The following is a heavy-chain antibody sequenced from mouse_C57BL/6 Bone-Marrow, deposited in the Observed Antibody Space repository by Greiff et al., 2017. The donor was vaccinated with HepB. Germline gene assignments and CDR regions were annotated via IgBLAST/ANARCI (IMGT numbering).Heavy chain of an antibody. D-gene: IGHD1-1*01. CDR1: GFTFSDYG. J-gene: IGHJ4*01. CDR3: ARPLLPYAMDY. CDR2: ISSGSSTI. Sequence: EVMLVESGGGLVKPGGSLKLSCAASGFTFSDYGMHWVRQAPEKGLEWVAYISSGSSTIYYADTVKGRFTISRDNAKNTLFLQMTSLRSEDTAMYYCARPLLPYAMDYWGQGTSVTVSS. V-gene: IGHV5-17*01.